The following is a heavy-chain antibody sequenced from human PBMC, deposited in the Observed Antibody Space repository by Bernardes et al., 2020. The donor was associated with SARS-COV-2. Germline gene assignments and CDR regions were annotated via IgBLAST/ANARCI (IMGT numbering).Heavy chain of an antibody. CDR2: INHSGST. CDR3: ARERYDSSDGIDY. D-gene: IGHD3-22*01. V-gene: IGHV4-34*01. CDR1: GGSFSGYY. J-gene: IGHJ4*02. Sequence: SETLSLTCAVYGGSFSGYYWSWIRQPPGKGLEWIGEINHSGSTNYNPSLKSRVTISVDTSKNQFSLKLSSVTAADTAVYYCARERYDSSDGIDYWGQGTLVTVSS.